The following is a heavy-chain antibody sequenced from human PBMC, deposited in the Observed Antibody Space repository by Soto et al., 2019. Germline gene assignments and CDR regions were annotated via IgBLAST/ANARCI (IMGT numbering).Heavy chain of an antibody. CDR3: ARDPNDVWSGYYLWNARDWFDP. Sequence: QVQLVQSGAEVKKPGSSVKVSCKASGGTFSSYTISWVRQAPGQGLEWMGRIITILGIANYAQKFQGRVTITADKSTSTAYMELRSLRSEDTAVYYCARDPNDVWSGYYLWNARDWFDPWGQGTLVTVSS. CDR2: IITILGIA. V-gene: IGHV1-69*08. J-gene: IGHJ5*02. CDR1: GGTFSSYT. D-gene: IGHD3-3*01.